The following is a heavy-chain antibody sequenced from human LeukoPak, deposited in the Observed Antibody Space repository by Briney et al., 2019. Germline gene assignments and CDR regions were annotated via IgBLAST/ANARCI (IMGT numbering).Heavy chain of an antibody. CDR2: IRHDETNQ. J-gene: IGHJ1*01. V-gene: IGHV3-30*02. CDR3: AKEYTPSSPLGEFAS. Sequence: GGSLRLSCVVSGFTLRSFAIHWVRQAPGKGLEWVALIRHDETNQYYADSAQGRFTISRDTSRNTVYLQMNNLRVEDTAVYYCAKEYTPSSPLGEFASWGQGTLVTVSS. D-gene: IGHD6-6*01. CDR1: GFTLRSFA.